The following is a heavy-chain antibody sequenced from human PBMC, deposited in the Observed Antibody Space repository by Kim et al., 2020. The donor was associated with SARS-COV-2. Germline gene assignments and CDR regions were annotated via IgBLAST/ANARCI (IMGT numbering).Heavy chain of an antibody. CDR2: IYYSGSA. V-gene: IGHV4-39*01. CDR1: GGSISSTSYY. D-gene: IGHD3-10*01. J-gene: IGHJ3*02. Sequence: SETLSLTCSASGGSISSTSYYWGWVRQPPGKGLEWIGTIYYSGSANYNPSLTSRVSLSVDTSKNQFSQKLSPVTAADTAVYYCARHFDYPICFDIWGQGT. CDR3: ARHFDYPICFDI.